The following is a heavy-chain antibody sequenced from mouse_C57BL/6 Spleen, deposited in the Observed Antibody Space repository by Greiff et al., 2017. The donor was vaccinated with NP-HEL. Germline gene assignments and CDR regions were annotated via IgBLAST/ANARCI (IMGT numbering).Heavy chain of an antibody. D-gene: IGHD2-3*01. Sequence: QVQLQQPGAELVMPGASVKLSCKASGYTFTSYWMHWVKQRPGQGLEWIGEIDPSDSYTNYNQKFKGKSTLTVDKSSSTAYMQLSSLTSEDSAVYYGARRRTMGDDGYGYFDVWGTGTTVTVSS. J-gene: IGHJ1*03. CDR3: ARRRTMGDDGYGYFDV. CDR1: GYTFTSYW. CDR2: IDPSDSYT. V-gene: IGHV1-69*01.